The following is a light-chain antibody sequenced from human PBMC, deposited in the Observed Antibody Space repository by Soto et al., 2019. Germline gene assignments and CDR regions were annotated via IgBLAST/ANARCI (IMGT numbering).Light chain of an antibody. CDR3: QQYGSSPFT. Sequence: EIVLTQSPGTLSLSPGERATLSCRASQSVSSSYLAWYQQKPGQAPTLLIYGSSSRASGTPDMFRWSGAGTDFTLTISRLDPEDFAGYYWQQYGSSPFTFGPGTKLDIK. CDR1: QSVSSSY. V-gene: IGKV3-20*01. CDR2: GSS. J-gene: IGKJ3*01.